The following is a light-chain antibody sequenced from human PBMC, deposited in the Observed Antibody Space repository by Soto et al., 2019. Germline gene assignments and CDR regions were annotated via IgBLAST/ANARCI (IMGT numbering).Light chain of an antibody. CDR2: DAS. Sequence: EIVLIQSPATLSLSPGERATLSCRASQSVSSNLAWYQQNPGQAPRLLIFDASKRATGIPVRFSGSGSGTDFTLTISSLEPEDFTVYYCQQHSDWRLTFGGGTRVEIK. V-gene: IGKV3-11*01. J-gene: IGKJ4*01. CDR3: QQHSDWRLT. CDR1: QSVSSN.